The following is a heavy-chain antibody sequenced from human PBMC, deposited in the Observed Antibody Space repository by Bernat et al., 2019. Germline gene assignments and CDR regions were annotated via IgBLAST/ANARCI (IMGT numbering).Heavy chain of an antibody. J-gene: IGHJ5*02. D-gene: IGHD6-13*01. CDR3: ARDLADAGRFDP. V-gene: IGHV3-7*03. CDR1: GFTFSSYW. Sequence: EVQLVESGGGLVQPGGSLRLSCADSGFTFSSYWMGWVRPAPGKGREWGGKIKKDGSQKNYGDSVEGRFTISRDNAKDSLYLQMNSLRVEDTAVYYCARDLADAGRFDPWGQGILVTVSS. CDR2: IKKDGSQK.